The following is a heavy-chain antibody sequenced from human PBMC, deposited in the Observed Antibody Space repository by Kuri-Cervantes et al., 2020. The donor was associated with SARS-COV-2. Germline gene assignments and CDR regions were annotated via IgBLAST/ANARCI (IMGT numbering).Heavy chain of an antibody. D-gene: IGHD6-19*01. J-gene: IGHJ4*02. CDR1: GGSFSGFY. V-gene: IGHV4-34*01. CDR2: INHSGST. Sequence: SETLSLTCAVYGGSFSGFYWNWIRQPPGKGLEWIGEINHSGSTNYNPSLKSRVTISVDTSKNQFSLKLSSVTAADTAVYYCARGRALHSGWGYSSGWYSFEFDYWGQGTLVTVSS. CDR3: ARGRALHSGWGYSSGWYSFEFDY.